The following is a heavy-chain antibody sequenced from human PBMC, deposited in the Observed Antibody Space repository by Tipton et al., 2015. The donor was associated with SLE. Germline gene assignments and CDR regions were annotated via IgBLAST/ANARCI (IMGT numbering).Heavy chain of an antibody. Sequence: TLSLTCTVSGGSISSGSYYWSWIRQPAGKGLEWIGHIYTSGITNYNPSLKSRVTISVDTSKNQFSLKLSSVTAADTAVYYCARGALSTMVTDYWGQGTLVSVSS. J-gene: IGHJ4*02. CDR2: IYTSGIT. D-gene: IGHD4/OR15-4a*01. CDR1: GGSISSGSYY. CDR3: ARGALSTMVTDY. V-gene: IGHV4-61*09.